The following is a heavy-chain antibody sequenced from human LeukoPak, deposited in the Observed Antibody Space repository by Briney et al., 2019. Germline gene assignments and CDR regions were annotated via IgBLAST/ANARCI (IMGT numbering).Heavy chain of an antibody. CDR2: ISGSGGST. V-gene: IGHV3-23*01. CDR1: GFTFSSYA. J-gene: IGHJ4*02. Sequence: GGSLRLSGAASGFTFSSYAMSWVRQAPGKGLEWVSAISGSGGSTYYADSVKGRFTISRDNSKNTLYLQMNSLRAEDAAVYYCAKAAYYYDSSGWIYWGQGTLVTVSS. D-gene: IGHD3-22*01. CDR3: AKAAYYYDSSGWIY.